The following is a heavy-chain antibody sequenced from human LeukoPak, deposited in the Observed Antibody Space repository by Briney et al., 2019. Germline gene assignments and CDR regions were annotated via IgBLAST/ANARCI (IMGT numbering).Heavy chain of an antibody. CDR3: ARDFEDYFDY. CDR1: GGSISSGSYY. V-gene: IGHV4-61*02. J-gene: IGHJ4*02. Sequence: PSQTLSLTCTVSGGSISSGSYYWSWIRQPAGKGLEWIGRIYTSGSTNYNPSLKSRVTISVDTSKNQFSLKLSSVTAADTAVYYCARDFEDYFDYWGQGTLVTVSS. CDR2: IYTSGST. D-gene: IGHD3-9*01.